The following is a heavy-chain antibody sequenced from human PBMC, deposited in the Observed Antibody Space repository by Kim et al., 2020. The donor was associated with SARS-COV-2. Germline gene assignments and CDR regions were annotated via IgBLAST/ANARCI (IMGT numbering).Heavy chain of an antibody. CDR2: ISYDGSNK. J-gene: IGHJ4*02. CDR1: GFTFSSYG. CDR3: ARDGIIRGIAVADY. D-gene: IGHD6-19*01. Sequence: GGSLRLSCAASGFTFSSYGMHWVRQAPGKGLEWVAVISYDGSNKYYADSVKGRFTISRDNSKNTLYLQMNSLRAEDTAVYYCARDGIIRGIAVADYWGQGTLVTVSS. V-gene: IGHV3-33*05.